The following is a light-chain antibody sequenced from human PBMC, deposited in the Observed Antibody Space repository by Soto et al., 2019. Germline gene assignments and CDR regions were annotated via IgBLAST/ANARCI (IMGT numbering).Light chain of an antibody. CDR3: QQYGSSPRT. CDR1: QGIRND. V-gene: IGKV1-17*01. J-gene: IGKJ1*01. Sequence: DIQMTQSPSSLSASVGDRVSITCRASQGIRNDLGWYQQKPGKAPKLLIYKASSLESGVPSRFSGSGSGTEFTLTISRLEPEDFAVYYCQQYGSSPRTFGQGTKVDIK. CDR2: KAS.